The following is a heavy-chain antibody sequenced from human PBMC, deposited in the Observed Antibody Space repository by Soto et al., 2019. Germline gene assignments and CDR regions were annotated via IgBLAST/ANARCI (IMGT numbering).Heavy chain of an antibody. Sequence: GASVKVSCKASGYTFTSYGISWVRQAPGQGLEWMGWISAYNGNTNYAQKLQGRVTMTTDTSTSTAYMELRSLRSDDTAVYYCARVRGVTARNYYYYYGMDVWGQGTTVTVSS. CDR2: ISAYNGNT. J-gene: IGHJ6*02. CDR3: ARVRGVTARNYYYYYGMDV. V-gene: IGHV1-18*01. CDR1: GYTFTSYG. D-gene: IGHD3-16*01.